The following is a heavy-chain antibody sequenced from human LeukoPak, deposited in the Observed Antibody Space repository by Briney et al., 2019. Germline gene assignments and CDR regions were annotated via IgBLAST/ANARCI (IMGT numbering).Heavy chain of an antibody. CDR3: ARGVGVKYSSSWYYFDY. Sequence: ASVKVSGMASGYTFTSCYMHWVRPAPGQGLEWMGIINPCGGSTSYAQKFQGRVTMTRDTSTSTVYMEPSSLRSEDTAVYYCARGVGVKYSSSWYYFDYWGQGTLVTVSS. D-gene: IGHD6-13*01. J-gene: IGHJ4*02. CDR1: GYTFTSCY. V-gene: IGHV1-46*01. CDR2: INPCGGST.